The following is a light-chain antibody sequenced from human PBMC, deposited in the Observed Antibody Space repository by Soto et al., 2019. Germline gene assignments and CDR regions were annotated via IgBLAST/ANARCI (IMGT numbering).Light chain of an antibody. Sequence: QSPGTLCLSPGGRAALLCTPSQGIGDTLAWYQHKPGQTPRLLIYDTSTRATGVPARFSGSRSGTEFTLTINSLQSEDSAVYYCQEYNYWHPITFGGGTKVDIK. CDR2: DTS. CDR1: QGIGDT. J-gene: IGKJ4*01. CDR3: QEYNYWHPIT. V-gene: IGKV3-15*01.